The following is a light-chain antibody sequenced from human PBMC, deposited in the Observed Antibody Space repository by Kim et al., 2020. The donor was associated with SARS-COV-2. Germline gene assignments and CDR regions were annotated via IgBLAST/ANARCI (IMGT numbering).Light chain of an antibody. Sequence: SSVGDRVTITCRASQDIANSLAWYQQKPGTVPKVLIYAASTLQSGVPSRFSGSGSGTEFTLTIGSLQTEDVATYYCQKYNSAPWTLGPGTKVDIK. CDR3: QKYNSAPWT. CDR2: AAS. CDR1: QDIANS. J-gene: IGKJ1*01. V-gene: IGKV1-27*01.